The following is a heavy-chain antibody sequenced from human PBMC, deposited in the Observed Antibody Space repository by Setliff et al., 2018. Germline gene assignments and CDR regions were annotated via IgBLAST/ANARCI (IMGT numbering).Heavy chain of an antibody. CDR2: VYTSGDT. D-gene: IGHD3-10*01. V-gene: IGHV4-4*08. Sequence: PSETLSLTCTVSGGSISSYYWSWIRQPPGKGLEWIGYVYTSGDTNYSPSLKSRVTISRDTSKNQLSLELTSVTAADTAVYYCARPLSSGSYWNSRPFYSDYWGQGTLVTVSS. J-gene: IGHJ4*02. CDR3: ARPLSSGSYWNSRPFYSDY. CDR1: GGSISSYY.